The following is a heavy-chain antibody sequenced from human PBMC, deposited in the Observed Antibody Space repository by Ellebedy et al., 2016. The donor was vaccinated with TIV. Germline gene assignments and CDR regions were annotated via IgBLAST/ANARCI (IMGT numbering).Heavy chain of an antibody. Sequence: GESLKISCAASGFIFSDYYMSWIRQAPGKGLEWVSYISNSGHTIYYADSVKGRFTISRDNAENSRYLQMNSLRPEDTAVYYCARDARFIDQQHNWFDPWGQGTLVTVSS. CDR1: GFIFSDYY. CDR3: ARDARFIDQQHNWFDP. J-gene: IGHJ5*02. D-gene: IGHD6-13*01. V-gene: IGHV3-11*01. CDR2: ISNSGHTI.